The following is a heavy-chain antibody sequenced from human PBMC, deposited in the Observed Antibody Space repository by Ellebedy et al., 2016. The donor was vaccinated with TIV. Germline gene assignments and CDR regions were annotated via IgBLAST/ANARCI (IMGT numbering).Heavy chain of an antibody. CDR1: GFTFSNYA. Sequence: GESLKISCAASGFTFSNYAMHWVRQAPGKGLDWMTFILFDGSDQHYADSAKGRFTISRDNSKNTLYLQMSSLTVEDTAVYYCAKDQGYRVSYFGFVDSWGQGALVTVSS. CDR3: AKDQGYRVSYFGFVDS. CDR2: ILFDGSDQ. D-gene: IGHD1-26*01. V-gene: IGHV3-30*04. J-gene: IGHJ4*02.